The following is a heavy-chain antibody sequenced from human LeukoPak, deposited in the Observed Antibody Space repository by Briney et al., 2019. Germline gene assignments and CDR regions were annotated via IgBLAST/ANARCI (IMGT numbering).Heavy chain of an antibody. CDR2: ISGSGGST. Sequence: PGASLRLSCAASGFTFSSYAMSWVRQAPGEGLEWVSAISGSGGSTFYADSVKGRFTISRDNSKNTLYLQMNSLRAEDTAVYYCAKDQKLIVVVPAAKTYGMDVWGQGTTVTVSS. J-gene: IGHJ6*02. CDR3: AKDQKLIVVVPAAKTYGMDV. CDR1: GFTFSSYA. V-gene: IGHV3-23*01. D-gene: IGHD2-2*01.